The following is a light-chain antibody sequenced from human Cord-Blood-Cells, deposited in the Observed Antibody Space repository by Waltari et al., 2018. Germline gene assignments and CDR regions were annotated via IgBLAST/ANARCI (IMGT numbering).Light chain of an antibody. CDR1: ALTKQY. J-gene: IGLJ2*01. V-gene: IGLV3-25*03. CDR3: QSADSSGTYEV. CDR2: KDS. Sequence: SYELTQPPSVSVSPGQTARITCPGDALTKQYAYWYQQKPGQAPVLVIYKDSERPSGIPERFSGSSSGTTVTLTISGVQAEDEADYYCQSADSSGTYEVFGGGTKLTVL.